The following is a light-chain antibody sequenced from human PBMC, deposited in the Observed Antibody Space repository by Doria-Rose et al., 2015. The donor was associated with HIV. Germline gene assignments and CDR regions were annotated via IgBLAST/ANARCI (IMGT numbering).Light chain of an antibody. CDR2: GKN. CDR1: SLRSYY. J-gene: IGLJ3*02. CDR3: NSRDSSGNHWL. Sequence: SSELSQDPAVSVALGQTVRITCQGDSLRSYYAGWYQQKSGQAPILVIYGKNNRPSGIPDRFSGSSSRNTASLTITGAQAEDEADYYCNSRDSSGNHWLFGGGTKLTVL. V-gene: IGLV3-19*01.